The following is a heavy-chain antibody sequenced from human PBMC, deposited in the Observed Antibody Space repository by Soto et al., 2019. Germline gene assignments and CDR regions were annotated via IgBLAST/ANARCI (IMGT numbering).Heavy chain of an antibody. Sequence: SVSNAWMNWVRQAPGKGLEWVGRIKSKTDGGTTDYAAPVKGRFTISRDDSKNTLYLQMNSLKTEDTAVYYCTFDYGDYLGQGTLVTVSS. D-gene: IGHD4-17*01. CDR3: TFDYGDY. V-gene: IGHV3-15*07. CDR1: SVSNAW. J-gene: IGHJ4*02. CDR2: IKSKTDGGTT.